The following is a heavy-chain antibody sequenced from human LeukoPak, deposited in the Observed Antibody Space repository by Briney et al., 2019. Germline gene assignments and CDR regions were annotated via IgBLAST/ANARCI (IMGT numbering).Heavy chain of an antibody. CDR3: ARDRRELYGPRASPSFDY. D-gene: IGHD1-26*01. V-gene: IGHV1-8*03. J-gene: IGHJ4*02. Sequence: ASVKVSCKASGYTFINYDINWVRQATGQGLEWMGWMNPNSGNTGFAQKFQGRVTITRNTSISTAYMELSSLRSEDTAMYYCARDRRELYGPRASPSFDYWGQGTLVTVSS. CDR1: GYTFINYD. CDR2: MNPNSGNT.